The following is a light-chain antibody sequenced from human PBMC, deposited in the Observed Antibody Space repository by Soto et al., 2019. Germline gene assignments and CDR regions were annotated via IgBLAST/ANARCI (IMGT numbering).Light chain of an antibody. V-gene: IGKV4-1*01. CDR3: QQYYSAPPT. CDR2: WAS. J-gene: IGKJ1*01. Sequence: DIVMTQSPDSLAVALGERATINCRSSPSVLYNSNNKNYLAWYQQKPGQPPKLLIYWASTRESGVPDRFSGSGSGTDFTLTISSLRAEDVAVYYCQQYYSAPPTFGQGTKVDIK. CDR1: PSVLYNSNNKNY.